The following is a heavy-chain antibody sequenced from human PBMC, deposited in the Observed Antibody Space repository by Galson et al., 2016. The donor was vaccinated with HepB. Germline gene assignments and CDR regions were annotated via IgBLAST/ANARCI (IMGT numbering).Heavy chain of an antibody. CDR1: GGSISSNFYY. Sequence: TLSLTCTVSGGSISSNFYYWEWIRQPPGKGLEWIGSIHYRGSSDSNPSLKSRLTMSVDTSKNHFSLKLSSVSAADTAVYYCARRHGATKSRRFFDRWGQGTVVTVSS. CDR3: ARRHGATKSRRFFDR. CDR2: IHYRGSS. J-gene: IGHJ4*02. V-gene: IGHV4-39*02. D-gene: IGHD1-26*01.